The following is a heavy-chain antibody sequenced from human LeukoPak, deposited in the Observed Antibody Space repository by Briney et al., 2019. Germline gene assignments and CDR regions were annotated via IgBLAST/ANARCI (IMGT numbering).Heavy chain of an antibody. D-gene: IGHD5-18*01. V-gene: IGHV4-4*02. J-gene: IGHJ4*02. CDR1: GGSISSNNW. CDR3: ARELDTAMVGPDY. CDR2: IYHSGST. Sequence: PSETLSLTCAVSGGSISSNNWWSLVRQPPGKGLEWIGEIYHSGSTNYNPSLKSRVTISVDKSKNQFSLKLSSVTAADTAVYYCARELDTAMVGPDYWGQGTLVTVSS.